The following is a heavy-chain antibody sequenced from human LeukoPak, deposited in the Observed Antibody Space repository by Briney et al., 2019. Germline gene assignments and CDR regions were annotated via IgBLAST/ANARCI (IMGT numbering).Heavy chain of an antibody. CDR2: ISGSGGST. CDR3: AKDTPPPLYIVVVPAAKSGSAFDI. CDR1: GFTFSSYA. D-gene: IGHD2-2*01. V-gene: IGHV3-23*01. Sequence: GGSLRLSCAASGFTFSSYAMSWVRQAPGKGLEWVSAISGSGGSTYYADSVKGRFTISRDNSKNTLYLQMNSLRAEDTAVYYCAKDTPPPLYIVVVPAAKSGSAFDIWGQGTMVTVSS. J-gene: IGHJ3*02.